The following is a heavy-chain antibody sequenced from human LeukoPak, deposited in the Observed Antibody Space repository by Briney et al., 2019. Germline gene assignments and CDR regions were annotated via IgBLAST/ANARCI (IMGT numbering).Heavy chain of an antibody. CDR3: AKAARAYCGGDCYSSLGY. D-gene: IGHD2-21*02. CDR2: ISYDVTNK. V-gene: IGHV3-30*04. J-gene: IGHJ4*02. Sequence: SGGSLRLSCAASGFTFSTYAMHWVRQAPGKGLEWVAVISYDVTNKYYADSVKGRFTISRDNSENTLFLQMNTLRAEDTAIYYCAKAARAYCGGDCYSSLGYWGQGTLVTVSS. CDR1: GFTFSTYA.